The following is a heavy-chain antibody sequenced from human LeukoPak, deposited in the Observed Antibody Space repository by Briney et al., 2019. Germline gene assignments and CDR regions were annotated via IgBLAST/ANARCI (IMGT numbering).Heavy chain of an antibody. D-gene: IGHD2-2*01. CDR3: ARQAVPAAITTYFDY. CDR2: IIPIFGTA. V-gene: IGHV1-69*05. Sequence: SVKVSCKASGGTFSSYAISWVRQAPGQGLEWMGGIIPIFGTANYAQKFQGRVTITTDESTSTAYMELSSLRSEDTAVYYCARQAVPAAITTYFDYWGQGTLVTVSS. J-gene: IGHJ4*02. CDR1: GGTFSSYA.